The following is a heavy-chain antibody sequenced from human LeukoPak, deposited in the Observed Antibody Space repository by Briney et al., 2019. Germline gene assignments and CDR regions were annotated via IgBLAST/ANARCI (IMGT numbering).Heavy chain of an antibody. J-gene: IGHJ4*02. V-gene: IGHV1-18*01. D-gene: IGHD1-26*01. CDR3: ARDPGSGSDRFAY. CDR2: ISAYSGNT. Sequence: APVKVSCKASGYTFTSYGISWVRQAPGQGLEWMGWISAYSGNTKYAQRLQGRVTMTTDTSTSTAYMELTSLRSDDTAVYYCARDPGSGSDRFAYWGQGTLVTVSS. CDR1: GYTFTSYG.